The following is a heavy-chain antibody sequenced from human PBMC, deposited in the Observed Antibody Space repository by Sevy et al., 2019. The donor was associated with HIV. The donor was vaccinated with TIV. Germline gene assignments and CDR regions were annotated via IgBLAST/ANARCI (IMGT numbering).Heavy chain of an antibody. V-gene: IGHV3-30-3*01. CDR3: ARPRANYVDNYFFYAMDV. CDR2: ISYDGGDK. Sequence: GGSLRLSCAASGFALSNYYAMYWVRQAPGKGLEWVALISYDGGDKYYADSVKGRLTISRENFKNTLYLQMNSLTTQDTAIYYCARPRANYVDNYFFYAMDVWGQGTMVTVSS. CDR1: GFALSNYYA. J-gene: IGHJ6*02. D-gene: IGHD4-17*01.